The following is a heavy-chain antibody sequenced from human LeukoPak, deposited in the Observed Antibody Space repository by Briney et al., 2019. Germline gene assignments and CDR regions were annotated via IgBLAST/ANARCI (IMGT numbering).Heavy chain of an antibody. D-gene: IGHD3-22*01. Sequence: ASVKVSCKASGGTFSSYAISWVRQAPGQGLEWMGGIIPIFGTANYAQKFQGRVTITADESTSTAYMELSSLRSEDTAVYYCARVYYYDSSGSSPQLWFDPWGQGTLVTVSS. CDR3: ARVYYYDSSGSSPQLWFDP. J-gene: IGHJ5*02. CDR1: GGTFSSYA. CDR2: IIPIFGTA. V-gene: IGHV1-69*13.